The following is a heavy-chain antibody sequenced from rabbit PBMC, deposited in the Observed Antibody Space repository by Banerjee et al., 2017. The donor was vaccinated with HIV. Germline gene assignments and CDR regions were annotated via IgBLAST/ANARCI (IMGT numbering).Heavy chain of an antibody. V-gene: IGHV1S40*01. CDR2: IVTGDGTT. Sequence: QSLEESGGDLVKPGGTLTLTCKASGFSFSSSYWIYWVRQAPGKGLEWIGCIVTGDGTTDYASWAKGRFTISKTSSTTVTLQMTSLTAADTATYFCARDWGSGWGFGRLNLWGPGTLVTVS. J-gene: IGHJ4*01. CDR3: ARDWGSGWGFGRLNL. D-gene: IGHD4-1*01. CDR1: GFSFSSSYW.